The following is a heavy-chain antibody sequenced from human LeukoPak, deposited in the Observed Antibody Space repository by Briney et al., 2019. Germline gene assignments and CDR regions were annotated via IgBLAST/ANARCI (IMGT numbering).Heavy chain of an antibody. CDR1: GFTFSSYG. J-gene: IGHJ6*02. CDR3: AKGYYGMDV. V-gene: IGHV3-30*18. Sequence: GRSLRLSCAASGFTFSSYGMHWVRQAPGKGLEWVAVISYDGSNKYYVDSVKGRFTISRGNSKSTLYLQMNSLRAEDTAVYYCAKGYYGMDVWGQGTTVTVSS. CDR2: ISYDGSNK.